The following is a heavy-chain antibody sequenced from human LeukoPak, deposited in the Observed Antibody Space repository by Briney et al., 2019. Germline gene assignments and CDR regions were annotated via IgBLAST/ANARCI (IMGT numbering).Heavy chain of an antibody. CDR1: GFTFNNFA. CDR3: AKSSLRFLTGPFHFDY. D-gene: IGHD3-9*01. CDR2: ISGSGSST. Sequence: GGSLRLSCAASGFTFNNFAMSWVRQAPGKGPEWVSAISGSGSSTYYADSVKGRFTISRDNSKNTLYLQMNSLRAEDTAVYYCAKSSLRFLTGPFHFDYWGQGTLVTVSS. V-gene: IGHV3-23*01. J-gene: IGHJ4*02.